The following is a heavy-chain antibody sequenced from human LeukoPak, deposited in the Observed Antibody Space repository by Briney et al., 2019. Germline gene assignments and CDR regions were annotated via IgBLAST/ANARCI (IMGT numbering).Heavy chain of an antibody. J-gene: IGHJ3*02. D-gene: IGHD3-9*01. CDR1: GGSFSGYY. Sequence: SETLSLTCAVYGGSFSGYYWGGSCQPPGKGREWIGEINHSGNTNSNPSLKSRVTISVDTSKNQISPKLCAVTAADTAVYYCARGIFVLRYFDWQLRRDDAFDIWGQGTMVTISS. CDR3: ARGIFVLRYFDWQLRRDDAFDI. CDR2: INHSGNT. V-gene: IGHV4-34*01.